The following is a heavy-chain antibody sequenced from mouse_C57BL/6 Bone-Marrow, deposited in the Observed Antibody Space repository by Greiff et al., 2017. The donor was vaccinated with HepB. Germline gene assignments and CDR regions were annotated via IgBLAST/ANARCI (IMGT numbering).Heavy chain of an antibody. D-gene: IGHD1-1*01. V-gene: IGHV1-36*01. Sequence: QQSHGKSLEWIGLVYPYNGGTSYNQKFKGKATLTVDTSSSTAYMELNSLTSEDSAVYYCARLGFYYYGSSYTWFAYWGQGTLVTVSA. CDR2: VYPYNGGT. CDR3: ARLGFYYYGSSYTWFAY. J-gene: IGHJ3*01.